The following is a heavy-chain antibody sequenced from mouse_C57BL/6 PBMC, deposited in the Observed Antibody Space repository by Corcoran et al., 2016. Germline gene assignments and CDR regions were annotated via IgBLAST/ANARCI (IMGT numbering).Heavy chain of an antibody. V-gene: IGHV9-3*01. CDR3: ARGRPDAMDY. J-gene: IGHJ4*01. CDR2: INTYSGVP. CDR1: GYTFTTYG. Sequence: QIQLVQSGPELKKPGETVKISCKASGYTFTTYGMSWVKQAPGKGLKWMGWINTYSGVPTYADDFKGRFAFSLETSASTAYLQINNLKNEDTATYFCARGRPDAMDYWGQGTSVTVSS.